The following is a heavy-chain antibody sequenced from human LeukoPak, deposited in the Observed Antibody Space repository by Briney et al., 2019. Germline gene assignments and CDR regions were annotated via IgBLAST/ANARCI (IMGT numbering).Heavy chain of an antibody. CDR3: ARESAMVRGVLDY. V-gene: IGHV3-66*01. CDR2: IYSGGST. D-gene: IGHD3-10*01. CDR1: GLTVSSNY. J-gene: IGHJ4*02. Sequence: GGSLRLSCAASGLTVSSNYMSWVRQAPGKGLEWVSVIYSGGSTYYADSVKGRFTISRDNSKNTLYLQMNSLRAEDTAVYYCARESAMVRGVLDYWGQGTLVTVSS.